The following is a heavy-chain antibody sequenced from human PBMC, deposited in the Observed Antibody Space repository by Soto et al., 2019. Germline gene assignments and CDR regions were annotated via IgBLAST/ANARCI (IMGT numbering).Heavy chain of an antibody. J-gene: IGHJ1*01. CDR3: AKDWRTTVASPEYFQH. Sequence: EVQLLESGGHLVQPGGALRLSCAGSAFTFSSYAMSWVRQAPGKGLEWVSAISGSGDITYYADSVKGRFTISRDNSKDTVYLQMDSLRAEDTAIYYCAKDWRTTVASPEYFQHWGPGTLVTVSS. V-gene: IGHV3-23*01. CDR1: AFTFSSYA. CDR2: ISGSGDIT. D-gene: IGHD4-17*01.